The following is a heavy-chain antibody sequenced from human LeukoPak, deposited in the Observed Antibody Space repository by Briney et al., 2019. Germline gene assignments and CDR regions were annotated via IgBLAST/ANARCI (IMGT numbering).Heavy chain of an antibody. V-gene: IGHV3-23*01. CDR2: ISNNAESA. D-gene: IGHD6-13*01. Sequence: GGSLRLSCVASGFTFSSHALSWVRQAPRKGLEWVSGISNNAESAYYADSVKGRFTISRDNSKNTLFLQMNSLGAEDTAVYYCAIHVGSWSTGWLDLWGQGTLVSVSS. J-gene: IGHJ5*02. CDR3: AIHVGSWSTGWLDL. CDR1: GFTFSSHA.